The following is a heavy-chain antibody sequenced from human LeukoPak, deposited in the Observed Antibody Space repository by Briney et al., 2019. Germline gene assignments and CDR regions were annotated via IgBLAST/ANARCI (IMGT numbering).Heavy chain of an antibody. CDR1: GFTFSSYW. CDR2: INSDGSST. D-gene: IGHD1-26*01. V-gene: IGHV3-74*01. CDR3: ARVDGGTYGNDAFDI. Sequence: GGSLRLSCAASGFTFSSYWMYWVRQAPGKVLVCVSRINSDGSSTRYGDSVKGRFTISRDNAKNTLYLQMNSLRAEDTAVYYCARVDGGTYGNDAFDIWGQGTMVTVSS. J-gene: IGHJ3*02.